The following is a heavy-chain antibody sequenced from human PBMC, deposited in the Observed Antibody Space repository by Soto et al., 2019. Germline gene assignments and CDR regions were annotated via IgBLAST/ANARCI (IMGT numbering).Heavy chain of an antibody. CDR3: ARGVTMVRGVIHTPYFDY. D-gene: IGHD3-10*01. Sequence: TSETLSLTCTFSGGSLSSGGYYWSWIPQHPGKVLELIWYIYYSGSTYYNPSLKSRVTISVDTSKNQFSLKLSSVTAADTAVYYCARGVTMVRGVIHTPYFDYWGQGTLVTVSS. CDR2: IYYSGST. J-gene: IGHJ4*02. V-gene: IGHV4-31*03. CDR1: GGSLSSGGYY.